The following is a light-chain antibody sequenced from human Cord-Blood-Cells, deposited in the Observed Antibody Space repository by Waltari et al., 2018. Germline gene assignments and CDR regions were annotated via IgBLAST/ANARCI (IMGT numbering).Light chain of an antibody. CDR2: GNS. V-gene: IGLV1-40*01. CDR3: QSYDSSLSEV. J-gene: IGLJ2*01. Sequence: QSVLTQPPSVSGAPGQRVTISCTRSSSNIGAGYDVHWYQQLPGTAPKLLIYGNSNRPSGFPDRFSGSKSGTSASLAITGLQAEDEADYYCQSYDSSLSEVFGGGTKLTVL. CDR1: SSNIGAGYD.